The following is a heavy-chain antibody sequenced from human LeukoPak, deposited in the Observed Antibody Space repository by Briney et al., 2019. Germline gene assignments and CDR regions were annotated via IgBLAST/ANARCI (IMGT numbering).Heavy chain of an antibody. J-gene: IGHJ4*02. V-gene: IGHV4-39*01. CDR2: IYYSGST. CDR3: ARQAYCGGDCYGYYFDY. CDR1: AFTFSSYG. Sequence: GSLRLSCAASAFTFSSYGMHWVRQPPGKGLEWIGSIYYSGSTYYNPSLKSRVTISVDTSKNQFSLKLSSVTAADTAVYYCARQAYCGGDCYGYYFDYWGQGTLVTVSS. D-gene: IGHD2-21*02.